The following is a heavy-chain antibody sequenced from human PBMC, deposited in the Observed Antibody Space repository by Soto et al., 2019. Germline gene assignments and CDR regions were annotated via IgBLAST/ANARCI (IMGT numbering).Heavy chain of an antibody. Sequence: SETLSLTCTVSGYSVSSGYYWGWIRQPPGKGLEWIGTTYHSGSTLYNASLKSQVTISVDTSKNQFSLRLTSVTAADTALYYCERGDRSGWTPNFFVSWGPETLAGISS. CDR3: ERGDRSGWTPNFFVS. CDR2: TYHSGST. CDR1: GYSVSSGYY. V-gene: IGHV4-38-2*02. J-gene: IGHJ4*02. D-gene: IGHD6-19*01.